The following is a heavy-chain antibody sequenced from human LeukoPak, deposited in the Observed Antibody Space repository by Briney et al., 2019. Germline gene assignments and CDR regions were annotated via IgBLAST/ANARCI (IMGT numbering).Heavy chain of an antibody. CDR3: ARQERWLPFDY. Sequence: SETLSLTCTVSGASINSYYWSWIRQPPGKGLEWIGYIYYSGSTNYNPSLKSRVTISVDTSKNQFSLKLSSVTAADTAVYYCARQERWLPFDYWGQGTLVTVSS. J-gene: IGHJ4*02. D-gene: IGHD5-24*01. CDR1: GASINSYY. CDR2: IYYSGST. V-gene: IGHV4-59*08.